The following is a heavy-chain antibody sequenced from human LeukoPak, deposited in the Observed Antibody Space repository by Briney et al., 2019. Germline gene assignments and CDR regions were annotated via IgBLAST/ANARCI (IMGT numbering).Heavy chain of an antibody. V-gene: IGHV3-66*01. CDR3: ASSLPFDS. CDR2: IYSGGST. D-gene: IGHD3-16*02. Sequence: PGGSLRLSCAASGFTVSSNYMSWVRQAPGKGLEWVSVIYSGGSTYYADSVKGRYTISRDNSKNTLYLQMSSLRAEDTAVYYCASSLPFDSWGQGTLVTVSS. CDR1: GFTVSSNY. J-gene: IGHJ4*02.